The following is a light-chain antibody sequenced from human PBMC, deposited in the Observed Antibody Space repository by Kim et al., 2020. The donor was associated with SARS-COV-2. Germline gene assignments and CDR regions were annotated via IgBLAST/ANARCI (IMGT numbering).Light chain of an antibody. V-gene: IGKV1-5*03. CDR3: QQYNKFPIT. CDR2: TTS. Sequence: DIHMTQSPSTLSSSVGDRVTITCRASQSFSSWLAWYQQKPGKVPKLLIYTTSILESGVPSRFSGSGSGTEFTLTISSLQPDDFATYYCQQYNKFPITFGQGTRLEIK. J-gene: IGKJ5*01. CDR1: QSFSSW.